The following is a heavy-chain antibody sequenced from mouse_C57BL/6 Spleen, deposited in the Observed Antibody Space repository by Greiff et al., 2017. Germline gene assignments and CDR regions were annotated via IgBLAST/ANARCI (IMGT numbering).Heavy chain of an antibody. V-gene: IGHV1-80*01. CDR1: GYAFSSYW. Sequence: QVQLQQSGAELVKPGASVKISCKASGYAFSSYWMNWVKQRPGKGLEWIGQIYPGDGDTNYNGKFKGKATLTADKSSSTAYMQLSSLTSEDSAVYFCARSGEGYSFAMDYWGQGTSVTVSS. J-gene: IGHJ4*01. CDR3: ARSGEGYSFAMDY. CDR2: IYPGDGDT. D-gene: IGHD2-3*01.